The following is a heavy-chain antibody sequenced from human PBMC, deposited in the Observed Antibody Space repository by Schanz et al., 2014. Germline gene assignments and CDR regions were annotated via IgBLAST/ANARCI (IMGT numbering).Heavy chain of an antibody. V-gene: IGHV1-18*04. D-gene: IGHD3-10*01. CDR1: GYTFTSYS. Sequence: QVQLLQSGAEVKKPGASVKVSCKASGYTFTSYSMHWVRQAPGLGLEWMGWISDYNGKTNYAQKFQDRVIMSTDRSSSTAYLELRSLTSDDSAIYYCARHRFGVFYYGLDVWGQGTTILVSS. CDR2: ISDYNGKT. J-gene: IGHJ6*02. CDR3: ARHRFGVFYYGLDV.